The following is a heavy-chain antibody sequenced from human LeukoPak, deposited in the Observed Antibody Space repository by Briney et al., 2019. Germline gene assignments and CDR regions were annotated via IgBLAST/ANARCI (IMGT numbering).Heavy chain of an antibody. J-gene: IGHJ4*02. D-gene: IGHD6-19*01. V-gene: IGHV4-59*08. Sequence: PSETLSLTCTVSNGSINSYYWNWIRQPPGKELEWIGYIYSSGSSNYDPSLKGRFAISINTSHNQFSLKLTSVTAADTAVYYCARRSGSGWYIDYWGQGTLVTVSS. CDR1: NGSINSYY. CDR3: ARRSGSGWYIDY. CDR2: IYSSGSS.